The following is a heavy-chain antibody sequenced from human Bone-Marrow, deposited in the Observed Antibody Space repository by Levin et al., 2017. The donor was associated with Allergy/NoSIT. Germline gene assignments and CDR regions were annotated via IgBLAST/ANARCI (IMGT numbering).Heavy chain of an antibody. D-gene: IGHD2-2*01. CDR1: GFTFSSYA. J-gene: IGHJ4*02. CDR2: ISGSGGST. V-gene: IGHV3-23*01. CDR3: AKVEPTDIVVVPAATPY. Sequence: GGSLRLSCAASGFTFSSYAMSWVRQAPGKGLEWVSAISGSGGSTYYADSVKGRFTISRDNSKNTLYLQMNSLRAEDTAVYYCAKVEPTDIVVVPAATPYWGQGTLVTVSS.